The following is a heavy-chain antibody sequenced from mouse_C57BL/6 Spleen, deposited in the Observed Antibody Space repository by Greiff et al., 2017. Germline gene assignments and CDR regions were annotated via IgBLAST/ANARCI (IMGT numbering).Heavy chain of an antibody. Sequence: VQLQQSGPELVKPGASVKISCKASGYTFTDYYMNWVKQSPGKSLEWIGDINPNNGGTSYNQTFKGKATLTVDKSSSTAYMELRSLTSEDSAVYYCAREVYYDYDATWFAYWGQGTLVTVSA. CDR3: AREVYYDYDATWFAY. CDR2: INPNNGGT. CDR1: GYTFTDYY. D-gene: IGHD2-4*01. V-gene: IGHV1-26*01. J-gene: IGHJ3*01.